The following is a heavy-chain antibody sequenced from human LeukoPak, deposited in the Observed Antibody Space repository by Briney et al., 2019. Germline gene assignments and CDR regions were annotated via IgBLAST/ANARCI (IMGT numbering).Heavy chain of an antibody. CDR3: ARLSSGWGGYYYYMDV. J-gene: IGHJ6*03. D-gene: IGHD6-19*01. CDR2: IYYSGST. V-gene: IGHV4-59*01. Sequence: SETLSLTCTVSGGSISSYYWSWIRQPPGKGLEWIGYIYYSGSTNYNPSLKSRVTISVDTSKNQFSLKLSSVTAADTAVYYCARLSSGWGGYYYYMDVWGKGTTVTVSS. CDR1: GGSISSYY.